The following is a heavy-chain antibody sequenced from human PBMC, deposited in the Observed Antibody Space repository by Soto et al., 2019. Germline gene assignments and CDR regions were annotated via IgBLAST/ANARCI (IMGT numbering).Heavy chain of an antibody. V-gene: IGHV1-69*06. CDR3: ARAAVTTGTTNYYGMDV. D-gene: IGHD1-1*01. J-gene: IGHJ6*02. CDR1: GGTFSSYA. CDR2: IIPIFGTA. Sequence: ASVKVSCKASGGTFSSYAISWVRQAPGQGLEWMGGIIPIFGTANYAQKFQGRVTITADKSTSAAYMELSSLRSEDTAVYYCARAAVTTGTTNYYGMDVWGQGTTVTVSS.